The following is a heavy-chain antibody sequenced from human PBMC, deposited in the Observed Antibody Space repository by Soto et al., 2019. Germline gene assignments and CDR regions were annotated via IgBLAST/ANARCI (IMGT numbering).Heavy chain of an antibody. J-gene: IGHJ4*02. CDR3: AKDGAMFDY. V-gene: IGHV3-23*01. Sequence: GVSLRLSWAASGFTFSSYAMSWVRQATGKGLEWVSDISRSGGSTYYADSVKGRFTISRDNSKNTVYLQMNSLRAEDTAVYYCAKDGAMFDYWGQGTLVTVSS. CDR1: GFTFSSYA. D-gene: IGHD2-2*01. CDR2: ISRSGGST.